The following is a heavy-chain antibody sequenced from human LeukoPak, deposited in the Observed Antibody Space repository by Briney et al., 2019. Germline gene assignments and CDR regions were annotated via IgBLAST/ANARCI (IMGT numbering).Heavy chain of an antibody. D-gene: IGHD6-19*01. CDR3: ARAWRVYSSGWYGWFAA. V-gene: IGHV3-20*04. J-gene: IGHJ5*02. CDR1: GFTFDDYG. Sequence: GGSLRLSCAASGFTFDDYGMSWVRQAPGKGLEWVSGINWHGGSTGYADSVKGRFTISRYNAKNSLYLQMNSLRAEDTALYYCARAWRVYSSGWYGWFAAWGQGTLVTVSS. CDR2: INWHGGST.